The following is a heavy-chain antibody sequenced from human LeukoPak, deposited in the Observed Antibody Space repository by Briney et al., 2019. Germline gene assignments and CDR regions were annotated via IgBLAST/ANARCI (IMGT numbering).Heavy chain of an antibody. CDR1: GGSFSGYY. CDR3: ARIVNWFDP. CDR2: INHSGST. Sequence: SETLSLTCAVYGGSFSGYYWSWIRQPPGKGLEWIGEINHSGSTNYNPSLESRVTISVEETKNQSSLKLSSVTAAETAVYYCARIVNWFDPWGQGTLVTVSS. V-gene: IGHV4-34*01. J-gene: IGHJ5*02. D-gene: IGHD3-22*01.